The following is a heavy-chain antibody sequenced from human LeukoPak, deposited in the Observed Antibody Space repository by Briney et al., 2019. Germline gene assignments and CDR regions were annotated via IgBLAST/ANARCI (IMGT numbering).Heavy chain of an antibody. CDR1: GGSISIYY. CDR2: IYYSGST. J-gene: IGHJ4*02. D-gene: IGHD3-10*01. V-gene: IGHV4-59*12. CDR3: ARGRGSVFFDY. Sequence: SETLSLTCTVSGGSISIYYWSWIRQPPGKGLEWIGYIYYSGSTNYNPSLKSRVTISVDTSKNQFSLKLSSVTAADTAVYYCARGRGSVFFDYWGQGTLVTVSS.